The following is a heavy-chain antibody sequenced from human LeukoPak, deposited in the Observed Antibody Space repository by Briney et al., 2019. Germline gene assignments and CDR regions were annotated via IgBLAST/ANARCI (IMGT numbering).Heavy chain of an antibody. Sequence: SETLFLTCTVSGGSISSGDYYWSWIRQPPGKGLEWIGYIYYSGSTYYNPSLKSRVTISVDTSKNQFSLKLSSVTAADTAVYYCARDSNVCSSTSCYRDAFDIWGQGTMVTVSS. CDR1: GGSISSGDYY. CDR2: IYYSGST. D-gene: IGHD2-2*02. CDR3: ARDSNVCSSTSCYRDAFDI. V-gene: IGHV4-30-4*08. J-gene: IGHJ3*02.